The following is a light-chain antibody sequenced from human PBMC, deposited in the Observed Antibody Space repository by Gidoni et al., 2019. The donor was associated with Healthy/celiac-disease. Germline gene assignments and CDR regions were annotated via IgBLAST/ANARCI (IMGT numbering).Light chain of an antibody. J-gene: IGKJ1*01. CDR3: RQRYSTPLT. CDR2: AAS. V-gene: IGKV1-39*01. CDR1: QSISSY. Sequence: DIQMTQSPSSLSASVGDRVTITCRASQSISSYLNWYQQKPGKAPKLLIYAASSLQSGVPSRFSGSGSGTAFTLTIISLQPADFATSYCRQRYSTPLTFGQGTKVEIK.